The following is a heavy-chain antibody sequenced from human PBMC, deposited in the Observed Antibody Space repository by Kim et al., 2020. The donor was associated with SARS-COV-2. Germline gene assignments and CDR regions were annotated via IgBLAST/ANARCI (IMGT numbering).Heavy chain of an antibody. CDR2: IWHDGDIK. J-gene: IGHJ5*02. CDR1: GFTFSNYA. V-gene: IGHV3-33*01. D-gene: IGHD6-13*01. Sequence: GGSLRLSCAASGFTFSNYAMHWVRQAPGRGLEWVALIWHDGDIKNYADSVKGRFSISRDNSRNTVFLQMDSVRGEDTAVYFCARDSAAAGPNWFDPWGQGVLVTVSP. CDR3: ARDSAAAGPNWFDP.